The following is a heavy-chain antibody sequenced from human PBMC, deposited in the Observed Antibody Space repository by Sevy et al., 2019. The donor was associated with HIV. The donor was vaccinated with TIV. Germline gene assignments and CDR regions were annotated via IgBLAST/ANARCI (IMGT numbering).Heavy chain of an antibody. D-gene: IGHD3-22*01. CDR3: AYYDSSVLNYFDY. V-gene: IGHV3-23*01. Sequence: GESLKISCAASGFTFSSYAISWVRPAPGKGLEWVSVISIIGTSTYYAASVKGRFTISRDNSKNTLFLQMNSLRAEDTAVYYCAYYDSSVLNYFDYWGQGTLVTVSS. CDR1: GFTFSSYA. CDR2: ISIIGTST. J-gene: IGHJ4*02.